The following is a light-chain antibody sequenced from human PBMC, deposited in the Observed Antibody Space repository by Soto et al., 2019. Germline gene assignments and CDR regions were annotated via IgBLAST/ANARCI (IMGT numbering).Light chain of an antibody. J-gene: IGKJ1*01. CDR2: DAS. V-gene: IGKV1-5*01. CDR1: QSISSW. Sequence: DIQMTQSPSTLSASVGDRVTITCRASQSISSWLAWYQQKPGKAPKLLIYDASSLESGVPSRFSGSGSGTEFTLTISSLQPDDFATYYCQQYMSYSRTFGQGTKVDIK. CDR3: QQYMSYSRT.